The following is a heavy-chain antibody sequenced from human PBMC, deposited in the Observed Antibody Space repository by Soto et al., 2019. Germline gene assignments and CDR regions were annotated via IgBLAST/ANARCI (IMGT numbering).Heavy chain of an antibody. CDR2: IYYSGST. CDR3: ARAKGLLTVTTSWFDP. CDR1: GGSISSGDYY. V-gene: IGHV4-30-4*01. D-gene: IGHD4-17*01. J-gene: IGHJ5*02. Sequence: QVQLQESGPGLVKPSQTLSLTCTVSGGSISSGDYYWSWIRQPPGKGLEWIGYIYYSGSTYYNPSLKNRVTISGDTSKNQFSLKLSSVTAAATALYYCARAKGLLTVTTSWFDPWGQGTLVTVSS.